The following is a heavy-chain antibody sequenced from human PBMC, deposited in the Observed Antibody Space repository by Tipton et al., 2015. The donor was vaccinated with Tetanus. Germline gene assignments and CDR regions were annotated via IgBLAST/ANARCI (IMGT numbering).Heavy chain of an antibody. Sequence: TLSLTCSISGDSINSDKYFWAWIRQPPGKGLEWIASMSHSGGTHYNPSLKTRVTMSLDRSKNQFYLKLRSVTAEDTAVYYCSRSVVNWFDPWGQGTLVTVSS. J-gene: IGHJ5*02. CDR2: MSHSGGT. CDR3: SRSVVNWFDP. CDR1: GDSINSDKYF. D-gene: IGHD2-21*01. V-gene: IGHV4-39*01.